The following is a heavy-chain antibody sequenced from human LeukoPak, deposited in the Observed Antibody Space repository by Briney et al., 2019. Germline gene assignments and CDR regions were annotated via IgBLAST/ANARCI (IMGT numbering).Heavy chain of an antibody. V-gene: IGHV3-23*01. CDR3: AKTAGSSRWNQYFQQ. D-gene: IGHD6-13*01. CDR2: ISGSGGTK. CDR1: GFTFSTFD. J-gene: IGHJ1*01. Sequence: GGSLRLSCAASGFTFSTFDMSWVRQAPGKGLEWVSAISGSGGTKYYADSVKGRFTISGDNSKTSLHIQNNILRAEDTAVCYCAKTAGSSRWNQYFQQWGQGTLVTVS.